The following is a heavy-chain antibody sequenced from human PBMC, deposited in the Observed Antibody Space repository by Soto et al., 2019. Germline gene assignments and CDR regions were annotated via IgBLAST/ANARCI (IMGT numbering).Heavy chain of an antibody. J-gene: IGHJ4*02. CDR1: GYTFTSYG. CDR2: ISTSKGDT. CDR3: ATRSQAFAF. Sequence: QVQMVQSGPEVKKPGASVKVSCKTSGYTFTSYGVAWVRQAPGQGLEWMGWISTSKGDTTYAQKFQGRVTMTTDTSTSTAYMELRSLRSDDTAVYYCATRSQAFAFWVQGTLVTVSS. V-gene: IGHV1-18*01.